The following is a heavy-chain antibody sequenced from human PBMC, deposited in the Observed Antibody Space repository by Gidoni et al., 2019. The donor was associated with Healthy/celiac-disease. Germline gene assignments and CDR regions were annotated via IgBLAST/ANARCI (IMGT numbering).Heavy chain of an antibody. CDR3: ASPLTTSYYYGMDV. CDR1: GFNFSSYW. Sequence: EVQLVESGGGLVQPGGSLRLSCAASGFNFSSYWMSWVRQAPGKGLEWVANIKQDGSEKYYVDSVKGRFTISRDNAKNSLYLQMNSLRAEDTAVYYCASPLTTSYYYGMDVWGQGTTVTVSS. D-gene: IGHD4-4*01. V-gene: IGHV3-7*01. J-gene: IGHJ6*02. CDR2: IKQDGSEK.